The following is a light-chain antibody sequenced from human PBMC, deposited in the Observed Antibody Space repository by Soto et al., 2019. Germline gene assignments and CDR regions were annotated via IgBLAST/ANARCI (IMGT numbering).Light chain of an antibody. CDR1: QSFRGL. CDR3: QQRYNWPIT. CDR2: DAY. Sequence: EVVLTHSPVTLSLSPGERATLSCRASQSFRGLLAWYQQKPGQAPRLLIYDAYNRATGIPPRFSGGGSGTDFTLTISSLEPEDFAVYYCQQRYNWPITFGPGTRLEIK. V-gene: IGKV3-11*01. J-gene: IGKJ5*01.